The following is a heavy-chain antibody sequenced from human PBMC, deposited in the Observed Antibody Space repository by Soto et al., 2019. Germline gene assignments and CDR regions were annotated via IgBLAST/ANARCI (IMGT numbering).Heavy chain of an antibody. CDR1: GGSLSSYY. Sequence: PSETLSLTCSVVGGSLSSYYWSWIRQPAGRGLEWIGRIYISGNTNSNPSLKSRVSMSIDTSKNQISLKVNSATAADTAVYYCARSHYFDYYYGMDVWGQGITVTVSS. V-gene: IGHV4-4*07. J-gene: IGHJ6*02. CDR3: ARSHYFDYYYGMDV. D-gene: IGHD3-9*01. CDR2: IYISGNT.